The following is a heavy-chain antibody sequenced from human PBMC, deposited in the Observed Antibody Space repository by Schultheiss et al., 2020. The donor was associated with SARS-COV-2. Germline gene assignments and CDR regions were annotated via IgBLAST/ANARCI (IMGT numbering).Heavy chain of an antibody. J-gene: IGHJ4*02. D-gene: IGHD3-3*01. CDR1: GFTVSINY. CDR3: ARQYDFWSGYCF. V-gene: IGHV3-66*04. CDR2: IYSGGST. Sequence: GGSLRLSCAASGFTVSINYMSWVRQAPGKGLEWVSVIYSGGSTYYADSVKGRFTISRDNSKNTLYLQMNSLRAEDTAVYYCARQYDFWSGYCFWGQGTLVTVSS.